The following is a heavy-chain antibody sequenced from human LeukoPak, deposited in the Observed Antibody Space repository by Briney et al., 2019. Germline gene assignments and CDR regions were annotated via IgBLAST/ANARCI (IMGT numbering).Heavy chain of an antibody. V-gene: IGHV1-3*01. CDR1: GYTFTSYA. CDR2: INAGNGNT. Sequence: ASVNVSCKASGYTFTSYAMHWVRQAPGQRLEWMGWINAGNGNTKYSQKFQGRVTITRDTSASTAYMELSSLRSEDTAVYYCARGGLVGAISYFDYWGQGTLVTVSS. D-gene: IGHD1-26*01. CDR3: ARGGLVGAISYFDY. J-gene: IGHJ4*02.